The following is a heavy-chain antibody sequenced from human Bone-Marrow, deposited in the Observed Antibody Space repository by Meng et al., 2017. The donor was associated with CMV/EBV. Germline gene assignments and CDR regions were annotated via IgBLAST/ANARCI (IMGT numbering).Heavy chain of an antibody. V-gene: IGHV4-39*07. Sequence: ESGPGLGKPSQTLALPCTVSGGSISSGAYYWSWLRQPPGKGLEWIGSIYYSGSTYYNPSLKSRVTISVDTSKNQFSLKLSSVTAADTAVYYCARDVYGRGWFDPWGQGTLVTVSS. D-gene: IGHD3-16*01. CDR3: ARDVYGRGWFDP. CDR2: IYYSGST. J-gene: IGHJ5*02. CDR1: GGSISSGAYY.